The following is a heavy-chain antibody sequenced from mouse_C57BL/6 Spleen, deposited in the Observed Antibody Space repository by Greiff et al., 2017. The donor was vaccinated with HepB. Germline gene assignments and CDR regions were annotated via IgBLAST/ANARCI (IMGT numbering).Heavy chain of an antibody. CDR1: GYAFSSYW. Sequence: VQLQQSGAELVKPGASVKISCKASGYAFSSYWMNWVKQRPGKGLEWIGQIYPGDGDTNYNGKFKGKATLTADKSSSTAYMQLSSLTSDDSAVYFCARKDYGSNYFDYWGQGTTLTVSS. J-gene: IGHJ2*01. V-gene: IGHV1-80*01. CDR2: IYPGDGDT. D-gene: IGHD1-1*01. CDR3: ARKDYGSNYFDY.